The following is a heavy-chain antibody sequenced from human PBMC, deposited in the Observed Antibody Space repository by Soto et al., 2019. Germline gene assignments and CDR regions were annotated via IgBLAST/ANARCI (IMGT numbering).Heavy chain of an antibody. J-gene: IGHJ6*02. V-gene: IGHV1-69*08. CDR3: ARGLGGRMDD. Sequence: QVQLVQSGAEVKKPGSSVRVSCKASGTIFSSYTISWVRQAPGQGLAWMGRIIPILGETNSAQKFQGRVTLTADKSTYTAYMELNSLRLEDTALYYCARGLGGRMDDWGQGTTVTVSS. D-gene: IGHD3-16*01. CDR2: IIPILGET. CDR1: GTIFSSYT.